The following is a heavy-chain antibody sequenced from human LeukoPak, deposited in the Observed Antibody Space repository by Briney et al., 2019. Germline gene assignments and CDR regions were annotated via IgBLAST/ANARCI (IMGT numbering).Heavy chain of an antibody. Sequence: RRSLCPSCAVSGFTASRNAMNWVPHDPGKGLEWVSAISGSGYYANYADSVKGRFTISRDNSKNTLYLQMNSLTAEDTAVYSCAKPAVPGTRHSDYWGQGTLVTVSS. CDR3: AKPAVPGTRHSDY. J-gene: IGHJ4*02. D-gene: IGHD6-19*01. CDR1: GFTASRNA. V-gene: IGHV3-23*01. CDR2: ISGSGYYA.